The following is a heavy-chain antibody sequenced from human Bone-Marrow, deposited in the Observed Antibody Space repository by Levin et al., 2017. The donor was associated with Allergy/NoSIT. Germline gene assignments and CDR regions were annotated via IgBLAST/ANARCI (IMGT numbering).Heavy chain of an antibody. CDR1: GFTFSSYA. CDR3: VKSVTMVRGVIDY. D-gene: IGHD3-10*01. CDR2: ISSNGGST. Sequence: PGGSLRLSCSASGFTFSSYAMHWVRQAPGKGLEYVSAISSNGGSTYYADSVKGRFTISRDNSKNTLYLQMSSLRAEDTAVYYCVKSVTMVRGVIDYWGQGTLVTVSS. J-gene: IGHJ4*02. V-gene: IGHV3-64D*06.